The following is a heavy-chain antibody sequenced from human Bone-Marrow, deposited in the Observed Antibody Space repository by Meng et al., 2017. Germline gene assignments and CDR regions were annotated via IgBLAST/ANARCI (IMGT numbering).Heavy chain of an antibody. J-gene: IGHJ4*02. Sequence: SVKVSCKASGGTFSSYAISWVRQAPGQGLEWMGGIIPIFGTANYAQKFQGRVTITTDESTSTAYMELSSLRSEDTAVYYCARATAPSNKHWPYFDYWGQGSLVTVSS. CDR1: GGTFSSYA. CDR2: IIPIFGTA. V-gene: IGHV1-69*05. D-gene: IGHD1-1*01. CDR3: ARATAPSNKHWPYFDY.